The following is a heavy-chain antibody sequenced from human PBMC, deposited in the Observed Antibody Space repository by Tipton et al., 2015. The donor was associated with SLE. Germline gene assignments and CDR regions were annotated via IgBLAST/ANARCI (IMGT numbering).Heavy chain of an antibody. Sequence: SLRLSCAASGFTVSSNYMSWVRQAPGKGLEWVSVIYSGGSTYYADSVKGRFTISRDNSKNTLYLQMNSLRAEDTAVYYCARSSYDDFWSGFPFDYWGQGTLVTVSS. D-gene: IGHD3-3*01. CDR3: ARSSYDDFWSGFPFDY. CDR1: GFTVSSNY. V-gene: IGHV3-53*01. CDR2: IYSGGST. J-gene: IGHJ4*02.